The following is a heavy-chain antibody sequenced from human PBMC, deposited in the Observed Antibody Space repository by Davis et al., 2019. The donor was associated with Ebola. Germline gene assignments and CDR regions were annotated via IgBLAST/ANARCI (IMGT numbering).Heavy chain of an antibody. J-gene: IGHJ4*02. CDR2: IDPSDSYT. D-gene: IGHD4-11*01. V-gene: IGHV5-10-1*01. CDR3: ARTRGATVTPTDY. Sequence: GESLKISCKGSGYSFTSYWISWVRQMPGKGLEWMGRIDPSDSYTNYSPSFQGHVTISADKSISTAYLQWSSLKASDTAMYYCARTRGATVTPTDYWGQGTLVTVSS. CDR1: GYSFTSYW.